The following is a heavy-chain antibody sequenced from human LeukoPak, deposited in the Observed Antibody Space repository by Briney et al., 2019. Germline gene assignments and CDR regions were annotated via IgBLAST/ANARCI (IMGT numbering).Heavy chain of an antibody. D-gene: IGHD3-22*01. J-gene: IGHJ6*03. Sequence: ASVKVSCKASGYTFTGYYMHWVRQAPGQGLEWTGWINPNSGGTNYAQKFQGRVTMTRDTSISTACMELSRLRSDDTAVYYCARSSEGRYYYDSSGYSYYYYYMAVWGKGTTVTISS. CDR1: GYTFTGYY. CDR3: ARSSEGRYYYDSSGYSYYYYYMAV. V-gene: IGHV1-2*02. CDR2: INPNSGGT.